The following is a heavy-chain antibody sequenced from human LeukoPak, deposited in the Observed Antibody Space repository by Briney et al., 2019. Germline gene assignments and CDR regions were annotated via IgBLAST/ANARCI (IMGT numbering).Heavy chain of an antibody. D-gene: IGHD2-21*02. CDR2: ISGGRDNT. CDR1: GFTFRRYG. Sequence: GGSLRLSCAASGFTFRRYGVSWVRQAPGKGLEWVSAISGGRDNTYYADSVKGRFTISRDTSKNTLYLQMNSLRAEDTAVYYCAKGDAYCGGDCYPDWGQGTLVTVSS. CDR3: AKGDAYCGGDCYPD. J-gene: IGHJ4*02. V-gene: IGHV3-23*01.